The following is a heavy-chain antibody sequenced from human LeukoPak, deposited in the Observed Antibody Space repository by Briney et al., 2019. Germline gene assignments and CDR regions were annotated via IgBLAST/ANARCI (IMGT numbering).Heavy chain of an antibody. J-gene: IGHJ4*02. CDR2: ISSNGDST. Sequence: GGSLRLSCSASGFTLSSYAMHWVRQAPGKGLEYVSAISSNGDSTYYADSVKGRFTISRDNSKNTLYLQMSSLRAEDTAVYYCVKRVCSTASCSAPFAYWGQGTLVTVSS. V-gene: IGHV3-64D*06. CDR1: GFTLSSYA. D-gene: IGHD2-2*01. CDR3: VKRVCSTASCSAPFAY.